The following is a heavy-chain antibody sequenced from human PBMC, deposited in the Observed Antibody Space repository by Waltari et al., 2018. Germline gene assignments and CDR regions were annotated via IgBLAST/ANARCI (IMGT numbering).Heavy chain of an antibody. V-gene: IGHV3-23*01. CDR3: AKSRYSYGSTVDY. CDR2: ISGSGGST. Sequence: EVQLLESGGGLVQPGGSLRLSCAASGFTFSSYAMSWVRQAPGKAREWVSAISGSGGSTYYADSVKGRFTISRDNSKNTLYLQMNSLRAEDTAVYYCAKSRYSYGSTVDYWGQGTLVTVSS. D-gene: IGHD5-18*01. CDR1: GFTFSSYA. J-gene: IGHJ4*02.